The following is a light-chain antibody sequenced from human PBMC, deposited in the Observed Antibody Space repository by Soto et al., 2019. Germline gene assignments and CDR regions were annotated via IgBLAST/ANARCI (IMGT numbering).Light chain of an antibody. CDR1: QSVSSSY. V-gene: IGKV3-20*01. CDR2: GAS. Sequence: EIVLTQSPGTLSLSPGERATLSCRASQSVSSSYLAWYQQKPGQAPRLLIYGASSRATGIPDRFSGSGSGTDFTLTISRPEPEDFAVYYCQQYDSSPWTFGQGTKAEIK. J-gene: IGKJ1*01. CDR3: QQYDSSPWT.